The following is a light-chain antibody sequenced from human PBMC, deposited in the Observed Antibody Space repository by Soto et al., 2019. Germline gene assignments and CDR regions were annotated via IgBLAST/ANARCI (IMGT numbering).Light chain of an antibody. J-gene: IGLJ2*01. V-gene: IGLV1-51*02. CDR3: GAWDSSLTTGV. CDR2: ENN. CDR1: NSNIGNNY. Sequence: QSVLTQLPSGSAAPGQKVTISCSGTNSNIGNNYVSWYQQLPGTAPKLLIYENNKRPSGIPDRFSGSKSGTSATLGITGLQTGDEADYYCGAWDSSLTTGVFGGGTKLTVL.